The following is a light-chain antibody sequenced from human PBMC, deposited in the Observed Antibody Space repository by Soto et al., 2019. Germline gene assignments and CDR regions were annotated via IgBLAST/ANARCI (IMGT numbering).Light chain of an antibody. CDR1: SSNIGSNH. Sequence: QSVLTQPPSASETPGQRVTISCSGSSSNIGSNHVYWYQHLPGTAPKLLIYRNYLRPSGVPDRFSASKSGTSASLAISGLRSDDEADYYCSSYTDSSNYVFGTGTKLTVL. J-gene: IGLJ1*01. CDR3: SSYTDSSNYV. V-gene: IGLV1-47*01. CDR2: RNY.